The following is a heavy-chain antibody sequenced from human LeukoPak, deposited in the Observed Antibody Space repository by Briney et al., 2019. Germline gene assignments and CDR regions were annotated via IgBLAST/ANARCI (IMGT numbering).Heavy chain of an antibody. D-gene: IGHD3-3*01. V-gene: IGHV4-59*05. CDR2: IYYSGST. CDR1: GGSMNNYY. J-gene: IGHJ4*02. Sequence: PSETPSLTCTVSGGSMNNYYWSWIRQTPGKGLEWIGRIYYSGSTYYNPSLKSRVTISVDTSKNQFSLKLSSVTAADTAVYYCARRSDDFWSGYYLTFDYWGQGTLVTVSS. CDR3: ARRSDDFWSGYYLTFDY.